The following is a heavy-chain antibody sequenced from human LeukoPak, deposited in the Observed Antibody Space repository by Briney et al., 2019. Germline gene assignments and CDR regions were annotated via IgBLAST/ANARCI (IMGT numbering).Heavy chain of an antibody. V-gene: IGHV4-34*01. CDR1: GGSFSGYY. J-gene: IGHJ4*02. D-gene: IGHD3-22*01. Sequence: SETLSLTCAVYGGSFSGYYWSLIRQPPGKGLEWIGEINHSGSTNYNPSLKSRVTISVDTSKNQFSLKLSSVTAADTAVYYCARKFRGYYDSTRRYYFDYWGQGTLVTVSS. CDR3: ARKFRGYYDSTRRYYFDY. CDR2: INHSGST.